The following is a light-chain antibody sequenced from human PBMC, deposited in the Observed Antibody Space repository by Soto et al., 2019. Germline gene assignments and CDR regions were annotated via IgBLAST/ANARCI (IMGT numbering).Light chain of an antibody. J-gene: IGLJ1*01. CDR3: TSYTTSSTDV. CDR2: DVS. V-gene: IGLV2-14*01. CDR1: SSDVGGYNY. Sequence: QSVLAQPASVSGSPGQSITISCTGTSSDVGGYNYVSWYQQHPGKAPKLIIYDVSNRPSGVSDLFSGSKSGNTASLTISGLQSEDESDYYCTSYTTSSTDVFGTGTKVTVL.